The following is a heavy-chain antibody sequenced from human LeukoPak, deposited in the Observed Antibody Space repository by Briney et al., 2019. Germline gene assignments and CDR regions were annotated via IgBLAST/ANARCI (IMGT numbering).Heavy chain of an antibody. CDR2: FGRSGGST. CDR3: AKRVSSGLYYFDY. V-gene: IGHV3-23*01. D-gene: IGHD5-12*01. J-gene: IGHJ4*02. CDR1: GFTFSSYA. Sequence: PGGSLRLSCAASGFTFSSYAMSWVRQAPGKGLEWVSTFGRSGGSTFYADSVKGRFTISRDNSKNTLYLQMNSLRAEDTAVYYCAKRVSSGLYYFDYWGQGNLVTVSS.